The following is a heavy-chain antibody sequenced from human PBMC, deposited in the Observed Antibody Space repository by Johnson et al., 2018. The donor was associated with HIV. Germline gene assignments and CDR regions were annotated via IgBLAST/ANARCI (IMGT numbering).Heavy chain of an antibody. V-gene: IGHV3-23*04. CDR1: GFTFSSYW. D-gene: IGHD3-22*01. CDR2: ISDSGDNT. CDR3: ARDSRISLIVVVSRGGFDI. Sequence: EVQLVESGGGLVQPGGSLRLSCAASGFTFSSYWMSWVRQAPGKGLEWVSAISDSGDNTYYADSVRGRFTISRDNSKNSLYLQMNSLRAEDTAVYYCARDSRISLIVVVSRGGFDIWGQGTMVTVSS. J-gene: IGHJ3*02.